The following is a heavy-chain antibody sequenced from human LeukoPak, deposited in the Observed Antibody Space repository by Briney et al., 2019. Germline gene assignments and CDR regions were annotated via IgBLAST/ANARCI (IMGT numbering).Heavy chain of an antibody. CDR2: IHGSGNT. Sequence: GGSLRLSCAASGFIVSSNYMTWVRQAPGKGLEWVSVIHGSGNTYYADSVKGRFTISRDNSKNTVYLQMNSLRAEDTAIYYCARGGVLGSENYSIYSYWGQGTLVTVSS. CDR3: ARGGVLGSENYSIYSY. V-gene: IGHV3-53*01. D-gene: IGHD3-10*02. J-gene: IGHJ4*02. CDR1: GFIVSSNY.